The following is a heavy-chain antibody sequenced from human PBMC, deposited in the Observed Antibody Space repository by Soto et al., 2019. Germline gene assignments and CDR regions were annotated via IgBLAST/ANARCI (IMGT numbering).Heavy chain of an antibody. CDR1: GFSFSDAW. V-gene: IGHV3-15*07. Sequence: EVQLAVSGGGFVKPGGSLRLSCAVSGFSFSDAWLNWVRQAPGKGLEWVGRIKTKSDSAATDYAAPVKGRFIISRADSKNTLFLQLNNLQAEDTAVYYCTRDLQNSRYTWNFYWGQGTLVTVSS. CDR2: IKTKSDSAAT. D-gene: IGHD1-7*01. J-gene: IGHJ4*02. CDR3: TRDLQNSRYTWNFY.